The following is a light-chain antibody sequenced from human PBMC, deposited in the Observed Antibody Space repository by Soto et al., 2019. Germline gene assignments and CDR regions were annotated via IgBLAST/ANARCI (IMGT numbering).Light chain of an antibody. J-gene: IGKJ4*01. V-gene: IGKV1-33*01. CDR1: QDISNY. CDR3: QQYDNLPLLT. CDR2: DAS. Sequence: DIQMTQSPSSLSASVGDRVTITCQASQDISNYLNWYQQKPGKAPKLLIYDASNLETGVPSRFNGSGSGTDFTFTISSLQPEDIATYYCQQYDNLPLLTFGGGTKVDIK.